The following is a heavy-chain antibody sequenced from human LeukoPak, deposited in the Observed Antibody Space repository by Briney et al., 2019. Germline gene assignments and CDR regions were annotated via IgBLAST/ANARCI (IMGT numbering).Heavy chain of an antibody. Sequence: PGGSLRLSCAASGFTFSSYEMNWVRQAPGKGLEWVSYISSSGSTTYYADSVKGRFTISRDNAKNSLYLQMNSLRAEDTAVYYCAREGITSYSSGWHQHFQHWGQGTLVTVSS. V-gene: IGHV3-48*03. CDR1: GFTFSSYE. D-gene: IGHD6-19*01. CDR3: AREGITSYSSGWHQHFQH. CDR2: ISSSGSTT. J-gene: IGHJ1*01.